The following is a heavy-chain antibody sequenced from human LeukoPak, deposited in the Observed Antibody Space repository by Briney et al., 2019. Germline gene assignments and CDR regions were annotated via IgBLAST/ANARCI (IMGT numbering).Heavy chain of an antibody. CDR1: GGSISSGGYY. V-gene: IGHV4-31*03. D-gene: IGHD2-15*01. J-gene: IGHJ5*02. CDR3: ARGVVAARFWFDH. Sequence: TLSLTYTVSGGSISSGGYYWSWIRQHPGKGLEWIGYIYYSGSTYYNPSLKSRVTISVDTSKNQFSLKLSSVTAADTAVYYCARGVVAARFWFDHWGQGTLVTVSS. CDR2: IYYSGST.